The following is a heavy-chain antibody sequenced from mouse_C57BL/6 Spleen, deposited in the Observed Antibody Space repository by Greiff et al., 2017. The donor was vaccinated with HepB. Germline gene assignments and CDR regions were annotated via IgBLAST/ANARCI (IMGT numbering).Heavy chain of an antibody. CDR2: ISSGGSYT. D-gene: IGHD1-1*01. CDR3: ARGDGRSFAY. J-gene: IGHJ3*01. V-gene: IGHV5-6*01. Sequence: VQLKESGGDLVKPGGSLKLSCAASGFTFSSYGMSWVRQTPDKRLEWVATISSGGSYTYYPDSVKGRFTISRDNAKNTLYLQMSSLKSEDTAMYYCARGDGRSFAYWGQGTLVTVSA. CDR1: GFTFSSYG.